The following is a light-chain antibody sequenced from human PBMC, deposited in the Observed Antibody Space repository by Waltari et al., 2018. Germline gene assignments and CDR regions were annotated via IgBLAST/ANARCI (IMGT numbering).Light chain of an antibody. Sequence: EIVLTQSPRTLSLFPGEGVTLSCRASPSVFGTYLAWYQQKPGQAPRLLIYGASSRATGTPDRFSGYGSGTDFTLSISRVEPEDFAVYYCQHYGKSPPYTFGQGTKLEIK. CDR3: QHYGKSPPYT. V-gene: IGKV3-20*01. J-gene: IGKJ2*01. CDR2: GAS. CDR1: PSVFGTY.